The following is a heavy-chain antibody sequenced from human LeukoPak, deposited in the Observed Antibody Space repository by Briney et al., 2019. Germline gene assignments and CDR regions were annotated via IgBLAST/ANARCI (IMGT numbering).Heavy chain of an antibody. CDR1: GGSISSYY. D-gene: IGHD2-8*02. J-gene: IGHJ3*02. Sequence: SETLSLTCTVSGGSISSYYWSWIRQPPGKGLEWIGYIYYSGSTNYNPSLKSRVTISVDTSKNRFSLKLSSVTAADTAVYYCXXALYWAFDIWGQGTMVTVSS. CDR3: XXALYWAFDI. CDR2: IYYSGST. V-gene: IGHV4-59*01.